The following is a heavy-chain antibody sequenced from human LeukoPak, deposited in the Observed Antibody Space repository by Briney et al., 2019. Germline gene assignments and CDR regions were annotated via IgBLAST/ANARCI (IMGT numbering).Heavy chain of an antibody. J-gene: IGHJ4*02. CDR3: ARGRGYCSDGSCYGIDY. Sequence: ASVKVSCKASGYTFTNYDINWVRQATGQGPEWMGWMNPNRGNTGYAQKFQGRVTMTRNTSISTAYMELSSLRSEDTAVYYCARGRGYCSDGSCYGIDYWGQGILVTVSS. CDR1: GYTFTNYD. CDR2: MNPNRGNT. D-gene: IGHD2-15*01. V-gene: IGHV1-8*01.